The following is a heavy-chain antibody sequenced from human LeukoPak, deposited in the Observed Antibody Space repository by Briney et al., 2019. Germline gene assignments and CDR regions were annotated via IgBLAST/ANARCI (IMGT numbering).Heavy chain of an antibody. CDR2: KYYRSKWYN. CDR3: ARGMHVVPAAPDLHGMDV. Sequence: SQTLSLTCAISGDSLSSNSAAWNWSRQSRSRGLEGLGRKYYRSKWYNDYAVSVKSRITINQDTSKNQFSLQLNSVTPEDTAVYYCARGMHVVPAAPDLHGMDVWGQGTTVTVSS. V-gene: IGHV6-1*01. D-gene: IGHD2-2*01. CDR1: GDSLSSNSAA. J-gene: IGHJ6*02.